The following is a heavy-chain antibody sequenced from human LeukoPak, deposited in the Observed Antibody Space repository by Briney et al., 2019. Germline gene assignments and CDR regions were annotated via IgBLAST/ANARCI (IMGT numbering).Heavy chain of an antibody. CDR1: TFSSYA. CDR3: AKWIRRRIDYFDY. CDR2: ISASGDIT. J-gene: IGHJ4*02. D-gene: IGHD5-18*01. Sequence: GGSLRLSCAATFSSYAMTLGRQAPGKRRGGVSAISASGDITYHADSVKGRFTISRDNSKSTLYMQMNSLRADDTAVYYCAKWIRRRIDYFDYWGQGILVTVSS. V-gene: IGHV3-23*01.